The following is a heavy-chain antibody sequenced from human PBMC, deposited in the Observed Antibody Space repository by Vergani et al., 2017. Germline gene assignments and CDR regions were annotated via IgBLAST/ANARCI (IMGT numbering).Heavy chain of an antibody. CDR3: ASGYCSGGSCYSFPAFDI. J-gene: IGHJ3*02. D-gene: IGHD2-15*01. CDR2: ISYDGSNK. Sequence: QVQLVESGGGVVQPGRSLRLSCAASGFTFSSYAMHWVRQAPGKGLEWVAVISYDGSNKYYADSVKGRFTISRDNSKNTLYLQMNSLRAEDTAVYYCASGYCSGGSCYSFPAFDIWGQGTMVTVSS. CDR1: GFTFSSYA. V-gene: IGHV3-30-3*01.